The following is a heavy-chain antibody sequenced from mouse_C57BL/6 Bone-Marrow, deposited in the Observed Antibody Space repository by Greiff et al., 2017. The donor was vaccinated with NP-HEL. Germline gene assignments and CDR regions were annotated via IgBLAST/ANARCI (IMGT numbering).Heavy chain of an antibody. CDR1: GYTFTSYW. V-gene: IGHV1-5*01. J-gene: IGHJ3*01. CDR2: IYPGNSDT. CDR3: TRSPYYSNYVEFAY. Sequence: VQLQQSGTVLARPGASVKMSCKTSGYTFTSYWMHWVKQRPGQGLEWIGAIYPGNSDTSYNQKFKGKAKLTAVTSASTAYMELSSLTNEDSAVYYCTRSPYYSNYVEFAYWGQGTLVTVSA. D-gene: IGHD2-5*01.